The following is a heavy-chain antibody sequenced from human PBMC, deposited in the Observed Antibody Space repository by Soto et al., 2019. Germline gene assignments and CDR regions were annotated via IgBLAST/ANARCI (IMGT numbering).Heavy chain of an antibody. CDR3: ARGLISVSQYSGGWYYFDS. V-gene: IGHV4-34*01. Sequence: VQLQQSCAGLLKPSETLSLTCDVYGGSFSGYIWTWIRQTPGKELQWIGQINHSGSANYNPSLKSRVTISVHTSNSQFSLELSSVTAADTAVYYCARGLISVSQYSGGWYYFDSWGQGTQVTVSS. CDR1: GGSFSGYI. J-gene: IGHJ4*02. CDR2: INHSGSA. D-gene: IGHD1-26*01.